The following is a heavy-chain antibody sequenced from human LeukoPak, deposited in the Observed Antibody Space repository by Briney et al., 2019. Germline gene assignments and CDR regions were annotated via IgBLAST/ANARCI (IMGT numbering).Heavy chain of an antibody. D-gene: IGHD6-19*01. V-gene: IGHV4-34*01. CDR2: ISHSGST. CDR1: GGSFSGYY. J-gene: IGHJ4*02. Sequence: SETLSLTCAVYGGSFSGYYWSWIRQPPGKGLEWIGEISHSGSTNYNPSLKSRVTISVDTSKNQFSLKLSSVTAADTAVYYCARPGYSSGWYPIPFDYWGQGTLVTVSS. CDR3: ARPGYSSGWYPIPFDY.